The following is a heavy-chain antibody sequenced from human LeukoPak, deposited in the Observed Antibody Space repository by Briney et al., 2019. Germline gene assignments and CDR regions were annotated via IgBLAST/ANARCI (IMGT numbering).Heavy chain of an antibody. CDR2: ISGSGGNT. CDR1: GFTFSSYA. J-gene: IGHJ6*02. CDR3: AKDGAGVYYGMDV. V-gene: IGHV3-23*01. D-gene: IGHD6-19*01. Sequence: TGGSLRLSCAGSGFTFSSYAMSWVRQAPGKGLEWVSAISGSGGNTYYADSVKGRFTISRDNSKNTLYLQMNSLRAEDTAVYYCAKDGAGVYYGMDVWGQGTTVTVSS.